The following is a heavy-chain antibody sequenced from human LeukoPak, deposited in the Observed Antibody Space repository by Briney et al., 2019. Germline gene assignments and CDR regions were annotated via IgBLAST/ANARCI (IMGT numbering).Heavy chain of an antibody. Sequence: KTSETLSLTCTVSGGSINTYYWSWIRQPPGKGLEWIGYMYNSGSTKYNPSLKSRVTISVDRSKNQFSLKLSSVTAADTAVYYCARVNILLGGGFDYWGQGTLVTVSS. CDR2: MYNSGST. CDR1: GGSINTYY. V-gene: IGHV4-59*12. CDR3: ARVNILLGGGFDY. D-gene: IGHD3-16*01. J-gene: IGHJ4*02.